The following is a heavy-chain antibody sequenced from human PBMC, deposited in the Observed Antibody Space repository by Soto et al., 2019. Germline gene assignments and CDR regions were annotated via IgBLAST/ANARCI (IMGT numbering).Heavy chain of an antibody. Sequence: SATLALTCTVSGGSISSSYWSWIRPPAGKGLEWIGRIYASGSTNYNPSLKSRVTMSVDTPKNQFSLKLRSVTAADTAVYYCARACSSTSCYDVFDYWGQGTLVTVSS. CDR1: GGSISSSY. D-gene: IGHD2-2*01. CDR2: IYASGST. V-gene: IGHV4-4*07. CDR3: ARACSSTSCYDVFDY. J-gene: IGHJ4*02.